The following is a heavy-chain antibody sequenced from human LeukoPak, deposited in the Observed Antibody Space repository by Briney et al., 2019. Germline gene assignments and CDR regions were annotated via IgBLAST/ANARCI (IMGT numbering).Heavy chain of an antibody. V-gene: IGHV3-30*04. Sequence: GGSLRLSCAASGFTFRTYAMNWVRQAPGKGLEWVAVMSDDGSNKYYAESVKGQFTISRDNSKNTLYLQMNSLRAEDTAVYYCARAFSTTAFDYWGQGTLVTVSS. D-gene: IGHD4-17*01. CDR2: MSDDGSNK. CDR1: GFTFRTYA. J-gene: IGHJ4*02. CDR3: ARAFSTTAFDY.